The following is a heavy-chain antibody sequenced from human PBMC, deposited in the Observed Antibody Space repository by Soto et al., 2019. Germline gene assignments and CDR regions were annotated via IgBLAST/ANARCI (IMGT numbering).Heavy chain of an antibody. CDR1: GFTFSSYW. Sequence: GGSLRLSCAASGFTFSSYWMSWVRQAPGKGLEWVANIKQDGSEKYYVDSVKGRFTISRDNAKNSLYLQMNSLRAEDTAVYYCARAAEGSYYFSGYFDYWGQGTLVTVSS. J-gene: IGHJ4*02. D-gene: IGHD1-26*01. CDR2: IKQDGSEK. CDR3: ARAAEGSYYFSGYFDY. V-gene: IGHV3-7*05.